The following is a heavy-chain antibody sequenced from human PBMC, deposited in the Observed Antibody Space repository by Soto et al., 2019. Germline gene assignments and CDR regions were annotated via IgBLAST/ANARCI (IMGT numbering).Heavy chain of an antibody. CDR2: IWYDGSNK. D-gene: IGHD1-26*01. Sequence: GGSLRLSCAASGFTFSSYGMHWVRQAPGKGLEWVAVIWYDGSNKYYADSVQGRFTISRDNSKNTLYLQMNSLRAEDTAVYYCARDGVGATSGMDVWGQGTTVTVSS. CDR3: ARDGVGATSGMDV. J-gene: IGHJ6*02. V-gene: IGHV3-33*01. CDR1: GFTFSSYG.